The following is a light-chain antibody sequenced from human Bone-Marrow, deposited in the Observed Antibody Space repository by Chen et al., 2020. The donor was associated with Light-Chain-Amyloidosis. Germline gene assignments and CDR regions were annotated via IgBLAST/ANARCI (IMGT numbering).Light chain of an antibody. CDR1: DLPTKY. V-gene: IGLV3-25*03. J-gene: IGLJ2*01. CDR2: RDT. CDR3: QAADSSGTYAVI. Sequence: SYELTQPPSVSVSPGQTARITCSGDDLPTKYAYWYQQKPGQAPVLVIKRDTERPSGISERFSGSSSGTTATLTISGVQAEDEADYHCQAADSSGTYAVIFGGGTKLTVL.